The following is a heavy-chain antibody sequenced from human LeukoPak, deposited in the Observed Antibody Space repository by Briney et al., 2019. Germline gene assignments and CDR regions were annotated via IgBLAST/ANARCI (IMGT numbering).Heavy chain of an antibody. CDR2: ISAYNGKK. D-gene: IGHD3-9*01. J-gene: IGHJ5*02. Sequence: ASVKVSCKASGYTFTSYGISWVRQAPGQGLEWMGWISAYNGKKNYAQKLQGRVTMTTDTSTSTAYMELRSLRFDDTAIYYCAKDWHILTGRNCFDPWGQGTLVTVSS. V-gene: IGHV1-18*01. CDR1: GYTFTSYG. CDR3: AKDWHILTGRNCFDP.